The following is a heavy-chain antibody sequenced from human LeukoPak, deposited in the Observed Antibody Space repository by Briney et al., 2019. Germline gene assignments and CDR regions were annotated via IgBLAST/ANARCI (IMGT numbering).Heavy chain of an antibody. CDR1: GFTFDDYG. Sequence: PGGSLRLSCAASGFTFDDYGMSWVRHAPGKGLEWVSGINWNGGSTVYADSVKGRLTISRDNAKNSVYLQMNSLRAEDTALYYCARMVRGVIPYYYYYYMDVWGKGTTVTVSS. D-gene: IGHD3-10*01. CDR2: INWNGGST. CDR3: ARMVRGVIPYYYYYYMDV. V-gene: IGHV3-20*04. J-gene: IGHJ6*03.